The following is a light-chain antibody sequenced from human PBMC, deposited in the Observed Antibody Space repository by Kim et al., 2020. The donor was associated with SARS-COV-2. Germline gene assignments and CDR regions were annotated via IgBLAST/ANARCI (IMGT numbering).Light chain of an antibody. V-gene: IGKV1-17*01. Sequence: AAVGDRVTITCRASQDIRKDLGWYQQNPGRAPKRLIYGASSLQSGVPSRFSGSGSGTEFTLTISSVQPEDFATYFCLQHSTYPITFGQGTRLEIK. J-gene: IGKJ5*01. CDR1: QDIRKD. CDR3: LQHSTYPIT. CDR2: GAS.